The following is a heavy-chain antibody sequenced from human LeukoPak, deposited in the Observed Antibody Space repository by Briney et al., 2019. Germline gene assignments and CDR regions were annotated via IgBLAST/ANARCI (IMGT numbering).Heavy chain of an antibody. V-gene: IGHV1-3*01. CDR3: ARDLSVFRYYFDY. CDR2: INAGNGNT. J-gene: IGHJ4*02. Sequence: GASVKVSCKTSGYTFTSYAMHWVRQAPGQRLEWMGWINAGNGNTKYSQKFQGRVTITRDTSASTAYMELSSLRSEDTAVYYCARDLSVFRYYFDYWGQGTLVTVSS. D-gene: IGHD3-10*01. CDR1: GYTFTSYA.